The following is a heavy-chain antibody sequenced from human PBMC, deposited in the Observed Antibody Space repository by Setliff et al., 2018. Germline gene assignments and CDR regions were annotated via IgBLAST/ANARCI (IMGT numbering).Heavy chain of an antibody. D-gene: IGHD3-3*01. Sequence: ASVKVSCKASGYTFISYGISWVRQAPGQGLEWMGWISAYNGNTNYAQKFQGRVTITADKSTSTAYMEPSRLRSEDTAVYYCAISTIFGVVSPTPDAFDIWGQGTMVTVSS. CDR2: ISAYNGNT. V-gene: IGHV1-18*01. J-gene: IGHJ3*02. CDR3: AISTIFGVVSPTPDAFDI. CDR1: GYTFISYG.